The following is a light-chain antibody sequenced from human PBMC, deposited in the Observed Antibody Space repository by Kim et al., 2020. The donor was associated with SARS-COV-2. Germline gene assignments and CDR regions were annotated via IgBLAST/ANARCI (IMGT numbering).Light chain of an antibody. CDR1: QSVSDW. J-gene: IGKJ1*01. CDR3: QQYNSYST. CDR2: KAS. V-gene: IGKV1-5*03. Sequence: DIQMTQSPSTLSASVGDRVTIPCRASQSVSDWLAWYQQKPGKAPKLLIYKASSLKSEVPSRFSGSGSGTEFTLTINSLQPDDFATYYCQQYNSYSTFGQGTKVDIK.